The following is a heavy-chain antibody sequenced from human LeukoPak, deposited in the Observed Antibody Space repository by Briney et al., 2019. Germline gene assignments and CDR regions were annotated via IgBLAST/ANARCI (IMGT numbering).Heavy chain of an antibody. J-gene: IGHJ3*02. D-gene: IGHD2-8*01. CDR2: IIPMFGTT. CDR3: ARRHCTNGVCYDDRGAFDI. V-gene: IGHV1-69*06. Sequence: SVKVSCKASGGTFSRDAICWVRQAPGQGLEWMGEIIPMFGTTNYAQKFQGRVTITADKSTSTAYMELSSLRSEDTAVYFCARRHCTNGVCYDDRGAFDIWGQGTMVTVSS. CDR1: GGTFSRDA.